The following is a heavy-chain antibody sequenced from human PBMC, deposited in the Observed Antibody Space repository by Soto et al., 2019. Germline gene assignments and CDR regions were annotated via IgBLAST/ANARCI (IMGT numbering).Heavy chain of an antibody. D-gene: IGHD3-10*01. CDR1: GFTFNNYA. V-gene: IGHV3-23*01. J-gene: IGHJ4*02. CDR3: AKGRGGSGSLTPRVDF. Sequence: VQLLESGGGLVQPGGSLRLSCAASGFTFNNYAMTWVRQAPGKGLEWVSAISGGGDTTSYADSVKGRFTVSRDGSKNTLYMQMSSLRAEDTALYHCAKGRGGSGSLTPRVDFWGQGTLVTVSS. CDR2: ISGGGDTT.